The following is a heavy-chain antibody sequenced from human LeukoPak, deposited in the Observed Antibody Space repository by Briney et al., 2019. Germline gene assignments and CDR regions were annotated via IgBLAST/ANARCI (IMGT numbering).Heavy chain of an antibody. D-gene: IGHD6-19*01. Sequence: PGGSLRLSCTVSGFTFGDYSMAWVRQAPGKGLEWLGVVRSKAYDVPTEYAASVKGRLTISRDDSKSIAYLQMNSLKTEDTAVYFCARVQTYSSGLYNFDYWGQGTLVTVSS. J-gene: IGHJ4*02. CDR3: ARVQTYSSGLYNFDY. V-gene: IGHV3-49*04. CDR1: GFTFGDYS. CDR2: VRSKAYDVPT.